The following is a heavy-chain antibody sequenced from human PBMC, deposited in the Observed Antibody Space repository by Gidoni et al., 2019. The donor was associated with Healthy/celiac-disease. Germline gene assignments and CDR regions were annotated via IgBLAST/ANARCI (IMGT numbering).Heavy chain of an antibody. CDR2: FDPEDGET. CDR3: ATVVSLRYFERGWFDP. CDR1: GYPLTELS. V-gene: IGHV1-24*01. D-gene: IGHD3-9*01. J-gene: IGHJ5*02. Sequence: QVQLVQSGAEVKKPGASVKVSCKVSGYPLTELSMHWVRQAPGKGLEWMGGFDPEDGETIYAQKFQGRVTMTEDTSTDTAYMELSSLRSEDTAVYYCATVVSLRYFERGWFDPWGQGTLVTVSS.